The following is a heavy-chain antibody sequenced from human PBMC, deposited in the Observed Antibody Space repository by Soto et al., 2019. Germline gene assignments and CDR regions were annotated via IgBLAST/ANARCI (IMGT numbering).Heavy chain of an antibody. D-gene: IGHD2-2*01. CDR3: AKGGGYCSSTSCPEEDYYYYYMDV. J-gene: IGHJ6*03. CDR2: ISGSGGST. Sequence: PGGSLRLSCAASGFTFSSYAMSWVRQAPGKGLEWVSAISGSGGSTYYADSVKGRFTISRDNSKNTLYLQMNSLRAEDTAVYYCAKGGGYCSSTSCPEEDYYYYYMDVWGKGTTVTVSS. V-gene: IGHV3-23*01. CDR1: GFTFSSYA.